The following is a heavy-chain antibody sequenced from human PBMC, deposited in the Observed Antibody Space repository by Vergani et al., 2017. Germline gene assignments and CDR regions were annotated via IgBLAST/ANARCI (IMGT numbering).Heavy chain of an antibody. V-gene: IGHV4-39*01. CDR2: IYYSGST. CDR3: ARHSTVEWLVKLGWIDP. J-gene: IGHJ5*02. Sequence: QLQLQESGPGLVKPSATLYLTCSVSGASIRSSNYYWGWIRQPPGKGLEWIASIYYSGSTYYNPSLKSRVPISVDTSKNQFSLKLSSVTAADTAVYFCARHSTVEWLVKLGWIDPWGQGILVTVSS. D-gene: IGHD6-19*01. CDR1: GASIRSSNYY.